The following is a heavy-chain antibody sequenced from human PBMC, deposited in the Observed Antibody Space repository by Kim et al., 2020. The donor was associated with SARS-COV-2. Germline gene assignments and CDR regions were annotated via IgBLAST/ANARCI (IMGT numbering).Heavy chain of an antibody. V-gene: IGHV1-2*02. Sequence: YAQKFQGGVTMTRDTAISTAYMELSRLRSDDTAVYYCARSDDYIYYGMDVWGQGTTVTVSS. CDR3: ARSDDYIYYGMDV. J-gene: IGHJ6*02.